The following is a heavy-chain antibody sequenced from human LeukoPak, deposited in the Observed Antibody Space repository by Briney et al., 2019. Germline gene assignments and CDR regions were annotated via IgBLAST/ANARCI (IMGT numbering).Heavy chain of an antibody. CDR3: ARGQGDILTGYHHFDY. V-gene: IGHV3-23*01. CDR2: ISGGGGTT. D-gene: IGHD3-9*01. J-gene: IGHJ4*02. CDR1: GFTFDNYA. Sequence: GGSLRLSCAGSGFTFDNYAMSWVRQAPGKGLEWVSAISGGGGTTYYADSVKGRFTISRDNSKDTLYLQMSGLRAEDTAVYYCARGQGDILTGYHHFDYWGQGTLVTVSS.